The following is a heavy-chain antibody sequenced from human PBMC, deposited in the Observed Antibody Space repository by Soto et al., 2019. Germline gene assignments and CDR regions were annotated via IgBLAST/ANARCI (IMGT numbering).Heavy chain of an antibody. J-gene: IGHJ4*02. CDR3: ARGMMLDY. CDR1: GGSISSSSYY. Sequence: SETLSFTCTVSGGSISSSSYYWGWIRQPPGKGLEWIGSIYYSGSTYYNPSLKSRVTISVDTSKNQFSLYLQMNSLRAEDTAVYYCARGMMLDYWGQGTLVTVSS. D-gene: IGHD3-16*01. CDR2: IYYSGST. V-gene: IGHV4-39*01.